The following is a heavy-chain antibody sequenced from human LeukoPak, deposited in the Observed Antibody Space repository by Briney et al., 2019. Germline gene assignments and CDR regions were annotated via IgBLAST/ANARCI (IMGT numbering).Heavy chain of an antibody. CDR1: GFTFSSYA. J-gene: IGHJ6*03. Sequence: GGSLRLSCAASGFTFSSYAMHWVRQAPGKGLEWVAVISYDGSNKYYADSVKGRFTISRDNSKDTLYLQMNSLRAEDTAVYYCARDGSTVTRGYYYTDVWGKGTTVTVSS. V-gene: IGHV3-30*04. CDR2: ISYDGSNK. CDR3: ARDGSTVTRGYYYTDV. D-gene: IGHD4-17*01.